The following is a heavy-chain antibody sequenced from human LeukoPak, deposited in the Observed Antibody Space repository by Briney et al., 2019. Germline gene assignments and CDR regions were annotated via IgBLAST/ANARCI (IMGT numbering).Heavy chain of an antibody. D-gene: IGHD6-19*01. J-gene: IGHJ6*03. CDR3: ARVKYSSGWYASYYMDV. Sequence: GGSLRLSCAASGFTFSDFWMSWARQAPGKGLEWVANIKQDGSEKYYVDSVKGRFTISRDNAKNSLYLQMNSLRAEDTAVYYCARVKYSSGWYASYYMDVWGKGTTVTVSS. CDR2: IKQDGSEK. CDR1: GFTFSDFW. V-gene: IGHV3-7*01.